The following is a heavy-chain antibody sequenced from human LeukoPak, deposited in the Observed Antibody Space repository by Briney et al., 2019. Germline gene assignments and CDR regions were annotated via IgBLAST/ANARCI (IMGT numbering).Heavy chain of an antibody. CDR3: ARWEGRKDYMDV. J-gene: IGHJ6*03. CDR1: GDSISPYY. D-gene: IGHD1-26*01. CDR2: IYYSGST. Sequence: ETLSLTCTVSGDSISPYYWSWIRQPPGKGLEWIGYIYYSGSTNYNPSLKSRVTISVDTSKNQFSLKLSSVTAADTAVYYCARWEGRKDYMDVWGKGTTVTVSS. V-gene: IGHV4-59*01.